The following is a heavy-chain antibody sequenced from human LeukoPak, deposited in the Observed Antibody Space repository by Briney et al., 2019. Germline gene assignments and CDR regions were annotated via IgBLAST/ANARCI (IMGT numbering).Heavy chain of an antibody. J-gene: IGHJ5*02. CDR3: ASLYYDFWSGYSWFDP. D-gene: IGHD3-3*01. CDR2: IYYRGNT. Sequence: SETLSLTCTVSGGSVSSGSHYWSWIRQPPGKGLEWIGYIYYRGNTNYNPSLKSRVTISVDTSKNQFFLKLSSVTAADTAVYYCASLYYDFWSGYSWFDPWGQGTLVTVSS. CDR1: GGSVSSGSHY. V-gene: IGHV4-61*01.